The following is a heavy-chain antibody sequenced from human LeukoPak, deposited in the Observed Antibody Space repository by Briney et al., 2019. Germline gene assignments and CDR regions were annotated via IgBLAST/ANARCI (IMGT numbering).Heavy chain of an antibody. CDR3: ARDATLTHDYGGTRRYYFDY. CDR1: GGSISSGGYY. CDR2: IYHSGST. J-gene: IGHJ4*02. Sequence: SETLSLTCTVSGGSISSGGYYWSWIRQPPGKGLEWIGYIYHSGSTYYNPSLKSRVTISVDKSKNQFSLKLSSVTAADTAVYYCARDATLTHDYGGTRRYYFDYWGQGTLVTVSS. D-gene: IGHD4-23*01. V-gene: IGHV4-30-2*01.